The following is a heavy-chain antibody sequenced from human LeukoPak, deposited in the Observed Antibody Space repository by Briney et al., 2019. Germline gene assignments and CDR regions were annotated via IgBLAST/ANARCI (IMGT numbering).Heavy chain of an antibody. D-gene: IGHD6-19*01. V-gene: IGHV3-48*01. CDR3: ARSPGYSSGWYPSYYYYYMDV. Sequence: GGSLRLSCAASGFTFSSYSMNWVRQAPGKGLEWVSYISSSSSTIYYADSVKGRFTISRDNAKNSLYLQMNSLRAEDTAVYYCARSPGYSSGWYPSYYYYYMDVWGKGTTVTVSS. J-gene: IGHJ6*03. CDR2: ISSSSSTI. CDR1: GFTFSSYS.